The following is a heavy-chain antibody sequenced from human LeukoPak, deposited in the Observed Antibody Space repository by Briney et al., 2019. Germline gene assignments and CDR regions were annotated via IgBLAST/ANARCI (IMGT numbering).Heavy chain of an antibody. CDR1: GGSISSYY. Sequence: SETLSLTCTVSGGSISSYYWSWIRQPPGKGLEWIGYVYYSGSTNYNPSLKSRVTISVDTSKNQFSLKLSSVTAADTAVYYCTRVLNYDILTGYSTPDYHDAFDIWGQGTMVTVSS. D-gene: IGHD3-9*01. CDR3: TRVLNYDILTGYSTPDYHDAFDI. V-gene: IGHV4-59*01. CDR2: VYYSGST. J-gene: IGHJ3*02.